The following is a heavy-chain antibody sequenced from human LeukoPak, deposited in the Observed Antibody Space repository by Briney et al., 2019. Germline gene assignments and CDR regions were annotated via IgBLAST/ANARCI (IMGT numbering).Heavy chain of an antibody. Sequence: PSETLSLTCTVSGGSISSYYWSWIRQPPGKGLEWIGYIYYSGSTNYNPSLKSRVTISVDTSKNQFSLKLSSVTAADTAVYYCARFPLLDYGMDVWGQGTTVTVSS. D-gene: IGHD3-3*01. CDR2: IYYSGST. V-gene: IGHV4-59*01. CDR3: ARFPLLDYGMDV. CDR1: GGSISSYY. J-gene: IGHJ6*02.